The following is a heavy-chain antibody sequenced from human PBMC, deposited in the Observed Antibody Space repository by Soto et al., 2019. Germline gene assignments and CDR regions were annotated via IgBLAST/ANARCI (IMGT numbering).Heavy chain of an antibody. CDR1: GFRSSAYR. CDR2: ISSSSFTI. CDR3: AIDYNGFRRDLHAYSTRRSPDP. V-gene: IGHV3-48*01. Sequence: LGGSLRLSCAASGFRSSAYRMNWVRQAPGRGLEWVSYISSSSFTILYADSVEGRFAISRDNAKNSLYLQMNSLRVEDTAVYYCAIDYNGFRRDLHAYSTRRSPDP. D-gene: IGHD3-16*01. J-gene: IGHJ5*02.